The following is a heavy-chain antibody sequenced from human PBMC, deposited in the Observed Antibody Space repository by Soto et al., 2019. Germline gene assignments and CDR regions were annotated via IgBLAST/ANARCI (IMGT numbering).Heavy chain of an antibody. Sequence: GDSLKISCKGSGYSFTSYWIGWVRQMPGKGLEWMGIIYPGDSDTRYSPSFQGQVTISADKSISTAYLQWSSLKASDTAMYYCARHGRDIAARPNYYYYGMDVWGQGTTVTVSS. CDR3: ARHGRDIAARPNYYYYGMDV. J-gene: IGHJ6*02. V-gene: IGHV5-51*01. D-gene: IGHD6-6*01. CDR2: IYPGDSDT. CDR1: GYSFTSYW.